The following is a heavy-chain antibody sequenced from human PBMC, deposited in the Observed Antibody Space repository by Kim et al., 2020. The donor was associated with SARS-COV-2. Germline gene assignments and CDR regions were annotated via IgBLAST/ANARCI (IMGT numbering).Heavy chain of an antibody. J-gene: IGHJ6*02. V-gene: IGHV1-69*13. D-gene: IGHD3-9*01. CDR3: ASHVGNVLRYFDWLRPTNYYYYYGMDV. CDR1: GGTFSSYA. CDR2: IIPIFGTA. Sequence: SVKVSCKASGGTFSSYAISWVRQAPGQGLEWMGGIIPIFGTANYAQKFQGRVTITADESTSTAYMELSSLRSEDTAVYYCASHVGNVLRYFDWLRPTNYYYYYGMDVWGQGTTGTVSS.